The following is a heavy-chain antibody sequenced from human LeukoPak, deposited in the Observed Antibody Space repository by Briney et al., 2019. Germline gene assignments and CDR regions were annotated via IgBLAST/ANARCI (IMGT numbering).Heavy chain of an antibody. Sequence: PSQTLSLTCTVSGGSISSYYWSWIRQPPGKGLEWIGYIYYSGSTNYNPSLKSRVTISVDTSKNQFSLKLSSVTAADTAVYYCARGDYYGSGATGGYYFDYRGQGTLVTVSS. CDR1: GGSISSYY. CDR2: IYYSGST. CDR3: ARGDYYGSGATGGYYFDY. J-gene: IGHJ4*02. D-gene: IGHD3-10*01. V-gene: IGHV4-59*01.